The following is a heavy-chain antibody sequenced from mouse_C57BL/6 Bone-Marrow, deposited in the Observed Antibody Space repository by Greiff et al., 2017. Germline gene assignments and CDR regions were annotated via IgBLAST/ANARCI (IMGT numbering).Heavy chain of an antibody. J-gene: IGHJ2*01. V-gene: IGHV5-6*01. CDR3: ARPITTVVAPYFDY. CDR1: GFTFSSYG. CDR2: ISSGGSYT. D-gene: IGHD1-1*01. Sequence: EVKLQESGGDLVKPGGSLKLSCAASGFTFSSYGMSWVRQTPDKRLEWVATISSGGSYTYYPDSVKGRFTISRDNAKNTLYLQMSSLKSEDTAMYYCARPITTVVAPYFDYWGQGTTLTVSS.